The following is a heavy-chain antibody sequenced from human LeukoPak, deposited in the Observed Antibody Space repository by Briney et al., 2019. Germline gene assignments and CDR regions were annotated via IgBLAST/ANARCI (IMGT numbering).Heavy chain of an antibody. Sequence: SVKVSCKASGGTFSSYAISWVRQAPGQGLEWMGGIIPIFGTANYAQKFQGRVTITADESTSTAYMELSSLRSEDTAVYYCAGETGYNWNDVGGYYFDYWGRGTLVTVSS. V-gene: IGHV1-69*13. D-gene: IGHD1-1*01. CDR2: IIPIFGTA. CDR3: AGETGYNWNDVGGYYFDY. J-gene: IGHJ4*02. CDR1: GGTFSSYA.